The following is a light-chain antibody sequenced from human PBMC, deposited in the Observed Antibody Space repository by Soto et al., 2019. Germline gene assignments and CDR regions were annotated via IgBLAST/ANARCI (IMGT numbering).Light chain of an antibody. Sequence: EIVLTQSPGTLSLSPGERATLSCRASQNIDSRSLAWYQQTPGQAPRLLIYGSSSRATGISDRFSGSGSGTDFTLTISRLEPEDFAVYYCQLYGDSPGWMFGQGTKVEIK. CDR1: QNIDSRS. CDR3: QLYGDSPGWM. V-gene: IGKV3-20*01. J-gene: IGKJ1*01. CDR2: GSS.